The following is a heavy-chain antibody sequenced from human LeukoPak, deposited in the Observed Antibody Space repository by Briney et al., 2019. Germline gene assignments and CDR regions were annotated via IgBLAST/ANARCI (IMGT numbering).Heavy chain of an antibody. CDR2: ISAYNGNT. J-gene: IGHJ5*02. CDR1: GYTFTSYG. CDR3: ARDKTRYYDFWSGYYTPNWFEP. D-gene: IGHD3-3*01. V-gene: IGHV1-18*01. Sequence: ASVKVSCKASGYTFTSYGISWVRQAPGQGLEWMGWISAYNGNTNYAQKLQGRVTMTTDTSTSTAYMELRSLRSDDTAVYYCARDKTRYYDFWSGYYTPNWFEPWGQGTLVTVSS.